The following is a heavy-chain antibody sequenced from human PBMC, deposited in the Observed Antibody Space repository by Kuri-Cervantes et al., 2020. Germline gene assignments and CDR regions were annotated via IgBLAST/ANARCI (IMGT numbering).Heavy chain of an antibody. Sequence: GGSLRLSCAASGFTFSSYSMNWVRQAPGKGLEWVAVIWYDGSNKYYADSVKGRFTISRDNSKNTLYLQMNSLRAEDTAVYYCARRYYDSSGYYLDDYWGQGTLVTVSS. CDR2: IWYDGSNK. V-gene: IGHV3-33*08. J-gene: IGHJ4*02. CDR1: GFTFSSYS. CDR3: ARRYYDSSGYYLDDY. D-gene: IGHD3-22*01.